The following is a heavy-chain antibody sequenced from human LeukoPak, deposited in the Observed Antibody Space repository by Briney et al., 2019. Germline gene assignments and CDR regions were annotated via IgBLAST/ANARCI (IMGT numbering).Heavy chain of an antibody. J-gene: IGHJ4*01. CDR3: ARLGVAGPLDH. V-gene: IGHV4-39*01. Sequence: SETLSLTCAVSGGPISNSNYYWAWIRQSPGKGLEWIGSVYDGGSTYFQPSLTSRGIISVDTSKNQFSLHLRSVTAADTAIYFCARLGVAGPLDHWPHGPRVTVSS. CDR2: VYDGGST. CDR1: GGPISNSNYY. D-gene: IGHD3-10*01.